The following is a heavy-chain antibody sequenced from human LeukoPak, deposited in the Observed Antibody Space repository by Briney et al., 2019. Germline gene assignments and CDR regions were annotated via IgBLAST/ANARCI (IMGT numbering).Heavy chain of an antibody. CDR3: AKDATTVVTFFDY. Sequence: GGSLRLSCAASGFTFSSYAMNWVRQAPGKGLDWVSGISVSGGSTYYADSVKGRCTISRDSSKNTLYLQMNSLRAEDTAIYYCAKDATTVVTFFDYWGQGTLVTVSS. V-gene: IGHV3-23*01. CDR2: ISVSGGST. D-gene: IGHD4-23*01. J-gene: IGHJ4*02. CDR1: GFTFSSYA.